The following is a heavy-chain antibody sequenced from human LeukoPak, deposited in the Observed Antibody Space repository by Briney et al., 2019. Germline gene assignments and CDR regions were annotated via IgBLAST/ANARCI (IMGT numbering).Heavy chain of an antibody. CDR1: GYTFTGYY. CDR2: INPNSGGT. CDR3: ARDGADYGGNSAWFDP. V-gene: IGHV1-2*02. Sequence: ASVKVSCKASGYTFTGYYMHWVRQAPGQGLEWMGWINPNSGGTNYAQKFQGRVTMTRDTSISTAYMELSRLRSDDPAVYYCARDGADYGGNSAWFDPWGQGTLVTVSS. D-gene: IGHD4-23*01. J-gene: IGHJ5*02.